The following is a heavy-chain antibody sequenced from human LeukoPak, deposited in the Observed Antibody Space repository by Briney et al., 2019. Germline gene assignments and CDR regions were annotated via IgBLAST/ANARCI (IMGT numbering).Heavy chain of an antibody. CDR1: GYSFTSYW. Sequence: PGESLKISCKGSGYSFTSYWIGWVRQMPGKGLEWMGIIYPGDSDTRYSPSFQGQVSISADKSISTAYLQWSSLKASDTAMYYCARVKSITIFGVGNFDYWGQGTLVTVSS. CDR2: IYPGDSDT. V-gene: IGHV5-51*03. D-gene: IGHD3-3*01. CDR3: ARVKSITIFGVGNFDY. J-gene: IGHJ4*02.